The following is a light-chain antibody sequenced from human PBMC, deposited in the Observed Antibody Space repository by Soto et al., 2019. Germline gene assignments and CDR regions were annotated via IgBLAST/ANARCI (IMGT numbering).Light chain of an antibody. CDR3: QQYYSTCT. V-gene: IGKV4-1*01. CDR1: QSVLYSSNNKNY. CDR2: WAS. Sequence: IVMTQSPDSLAVSLGERATINCKSSQSVLYSSNNKNYLAWYQQKAGQPPKLLIYWASTRESGVPDRFSGSGSGTDFTLTISSLQAEDVAVYYCQQYYSTCTFGQGTRLEIK. J-gene: IGKJ5*01.